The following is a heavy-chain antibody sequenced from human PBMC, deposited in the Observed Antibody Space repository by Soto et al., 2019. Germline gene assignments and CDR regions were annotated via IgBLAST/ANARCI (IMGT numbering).Heavy chain of an antibody. V-gene: IGHV4-34*01. CDR3: ARLLPTAQYYYYGMDV. Sequence: SETLSLTCGVDEGSISGYYGSWISKPPGKGLEWIGEINHSGSTNYNPSLKSRVTISVDTSKNQFSLKLSSVTAADTAVYYCARLLPTAQYYYYGMDVWGQGTTVTVSS. J-gene: IGHJ6*02. D-gene: IGHD2-21*01. CDR2: INHSGST. CDR1: EGSISGYY.